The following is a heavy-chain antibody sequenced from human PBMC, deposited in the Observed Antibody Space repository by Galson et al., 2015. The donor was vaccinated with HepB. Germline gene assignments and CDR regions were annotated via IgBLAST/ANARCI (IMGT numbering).Heavy chain of an antibody. CDR1: GFTFDDYT. CDR3: AEPDYGDSFFDY. Sequence: SLRLSCAASGFTFDDYTMHWVRQAPGKGLEWVSLITWDGGRTYYADSVKGRFTISRDNSKSSLYLQMNSLRSEDTALYYCAEPDYGDSFFDYWGQGTLVTVSS. V-gene: IGHV3-43*01. D-gene: IGHD4-17*01. CDR2: ITWDGGRT. J-gene: IGHJ4*02.